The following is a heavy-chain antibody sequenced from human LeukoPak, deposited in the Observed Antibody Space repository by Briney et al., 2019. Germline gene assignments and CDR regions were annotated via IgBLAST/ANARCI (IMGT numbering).Heavy chain of an antibody. V-gene: IGHV3-23*01. CDR1: GFTFSSYA. Sequence: GGSLRLSCAASGFTFSSYALSWVRQAPGKGLEWVSGISGSGGSTYYADSVKGRFTISRDNSKNTLYLQMNGLRAEDTAVYYCATWNWNEYYFDYWGQGTLVTVSS. CDR2: ISGSGGST. J-gene: IGHJ4*02. CDR3: ATWNWNEYYFDY. D-gene: IGHD1-1*01.